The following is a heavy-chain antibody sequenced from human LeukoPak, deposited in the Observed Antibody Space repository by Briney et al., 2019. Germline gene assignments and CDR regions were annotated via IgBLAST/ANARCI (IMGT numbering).Heavy chain of an antibody. CDR2: ISGSGGST. V-gene: IGHV3-23*01. D-gene: IGHD3-22*01. CDR3: ARDGSGMYYYDSSGYYDY. Sequence: GGSLRLSCAASGFTFNTYAMSWVRQAPWERLQWVSGISGSGGSTYYADSVKGRFTISRDNSKNTLYLQMNSLRAEDTAVYYCARDGSGMYYYDSSGYYDYWGQGTLVTVSS. J-gene: IGHJ4*02. CDR1: GFTFNTYA.